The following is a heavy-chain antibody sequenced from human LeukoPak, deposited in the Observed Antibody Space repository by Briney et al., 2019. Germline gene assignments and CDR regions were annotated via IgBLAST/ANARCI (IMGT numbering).Heavy chain of an antibody. CDR1: GYSFTTYW. V-gene: IGHV5-51*01. Sequence: GESLKISCKASGYSFTTYWIGWVRQMPGKGLEWMGVIYPGDSDSRYSPSFQGQVIISADESISTAYLQWSSLKASDTAMYYCARSSDYVFDYWGQGTLVTVSS. J-gene: IGHJ4*02. CDR3: ARSSDYVFDY. D-gene: IGHD4-17*01. CDR2: IYPGDSDS.